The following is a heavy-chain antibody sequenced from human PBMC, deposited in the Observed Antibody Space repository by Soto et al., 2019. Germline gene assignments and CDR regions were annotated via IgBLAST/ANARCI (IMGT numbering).Heavy chain of an antibody. J-gene: IGHJ4*02. V-gene: IGHV1-18*01. Sequence: ASVKVSCKASGYTFTSYGISWVRQAPGQGLEWMGWISAYNGNTNYAQKLQGRVTMTTDTSTSTAYMELRSLRSDDTAVYYCASTPLNYYDSSGYYPPRYYHFDYWGQ. D-gene: IGHD3-22*01. CDR2: ISAYNGNT. CDR3: ASTPLNYYDSSGYYPPRYYHFDY. CDR1: GYTFTSYG.